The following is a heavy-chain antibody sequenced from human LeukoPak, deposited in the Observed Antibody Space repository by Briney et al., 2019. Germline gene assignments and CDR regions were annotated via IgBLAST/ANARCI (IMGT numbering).Heavy chain of an antibody. CDR3: ARASYYYDSSGYAFDI. V-gene: IGHV3-30*03. J-gene: IGHJ3*02. D-gene: IGHD3-22*01. CDR2: ISYDGSNK. CDR1: GFTFSSYG. Sequence: PGGSLRLSCAASGFTFSSYGMYWVRQAPGKGLEWVAAISYDGSNKYYADSVKGRFTISRDNFKNTLYLQMNSLRAEDTAVYYCARASYYYDSSGYAFDIWGQGTMVTVSS.